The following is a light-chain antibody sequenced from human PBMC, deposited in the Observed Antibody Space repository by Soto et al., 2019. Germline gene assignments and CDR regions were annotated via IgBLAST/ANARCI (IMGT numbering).Light chain of an antibody. CDR1: SGSVSTTYY. J-gene: IGLJ2*01. V-gene: IGLV8-61*01. Sequence: QTVVTKEPSFSVSPGGTVILTCGLTSGSVSTTYYPSWYQQTPGQAPRTLIYSTNIRSSGVPDRFSGSILGNKAALTITGAQADDESDYHCMLYMGGGLVVFGGATKLTLL. CDR3: MLYMGGGLVV. CDR2: STN.